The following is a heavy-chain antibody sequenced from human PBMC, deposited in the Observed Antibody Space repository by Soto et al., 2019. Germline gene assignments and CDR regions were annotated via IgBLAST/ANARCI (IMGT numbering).Heavy chain of an antibody. J-gene: IGHJ4*02. D-gene: IGHD2-15*01. CDR2: IIPIFSAP. V-gene: IGHV1-69*01. CDR3: ARGRSCSGGSCDDY. Sequence: PEGSLRLPCTSSGFTFSTDGISWLRHAPGQGREWMGGIIPIFSAPNSARKLQGRVTITPAESTSTAYLELSSLRSEDTAVYYCARGRSCSGGSCDDYWGRGTLVTGSS. CDR1: GFTFSTDG.